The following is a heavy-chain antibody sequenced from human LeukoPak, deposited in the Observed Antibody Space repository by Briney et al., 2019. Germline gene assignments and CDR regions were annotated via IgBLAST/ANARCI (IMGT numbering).Heavy chain of an antibody. CDR1: GFTFSSYG. V-gene: IGHV3-23*01. CDR3: ARGGYMYGYGPDY. Sequence: GGSLRLSCAASGFTFSSYGMSWVRQAPGKGLEWVSAISGSGGSTYYADSVKGRFTISRDNSKNTLYLQMNSLRAEDTAVYYCARGGYMYGYGPDYWSQGTLVTVSS. CDR2: ISGSGGST. J-gene: IGHJ4*02. D-gene: IGHD5-18*01.